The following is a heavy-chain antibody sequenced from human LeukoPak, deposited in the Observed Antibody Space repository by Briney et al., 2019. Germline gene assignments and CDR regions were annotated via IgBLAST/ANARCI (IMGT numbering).Heavy chain of an antibody. J-gene: IGHJ4*02. CDR1: GFTFSSYW. CDR3: AKFEFGF. CDR2: INSDGSST. D-gene: IGHD3-16*01. Sequence: QPGGSLRLSCAASGFTFSSYWMHWVRQAPGKGLGWVSRINSDGSSTNYADSVKGRFTISRDNAKNTLYLQMNSLRDEDTAVYYCAKFEFGFWGQGTLVTVSS. V-gene: IGHV3-74*01.